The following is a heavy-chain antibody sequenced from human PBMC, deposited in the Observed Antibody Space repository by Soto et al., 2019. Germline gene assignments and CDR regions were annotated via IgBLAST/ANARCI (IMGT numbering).Heavy chain of an antibody. CDR1: GGSISSGDYY. J-gene: IGHJ4*02. D-gene: IGHD6-13*01. CDR2: IYYSGST. V-gene: IGHV4-30-4*01. Sequence: PSETLSLTCTVSGGSISSGDYYWSWIRQPPGKGLEWIGYIYYSGSTYYNPSLKSRVTISVDTSKNQFSLKLSSVTAADTAVYYCARQDSSSWHYFDYWGQGTLVTVSS. CDR3: ARQDSSSWHYFDY.